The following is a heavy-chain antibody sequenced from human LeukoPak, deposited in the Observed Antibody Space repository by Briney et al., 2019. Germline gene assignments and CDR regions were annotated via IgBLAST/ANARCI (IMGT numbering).Heavy chain of an antibody. Sequence: GESLKISCKGSGSSFTSYWISWVRQLPGKGLGGMGRIDPSDSYTNYSPSFQGHVTISADKSISTAYLQWSSLKASDTAMYYCAIGFGGVIVSVYWGQGTLVTVSS. CDR2: IDPSDSYT. D-gene: IGHD3-16*02. CDR1: GSSFTSYW. CDR3: AIGFGGVIVSVY. V-gene: IGHV5-10-1*01. J-gene: IGHJ4*02.